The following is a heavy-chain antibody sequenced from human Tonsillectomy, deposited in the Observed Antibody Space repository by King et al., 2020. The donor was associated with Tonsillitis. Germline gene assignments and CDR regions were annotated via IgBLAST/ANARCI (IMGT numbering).Heavy chain of an antibody. J-gene: IGHJ6*02. Sequence: VQLQESGPGLVKPSQTLSLTCTVSGGSISSGGYYWSWIRQHPGKGLEWIGYIYYSGSTYYNPSLKSRVTISVDTSKNQFSLKLSSVTAADTAVYYCARDHFFGAATRGGYYSYGMDVWGQGPTFTVSS. D-gene: IGHD3-10*01. CDR2: IYYSGST. CDR3: ARDHFFGAATRGGYYSYGMDV. CDR1: GGSISSGGYY. V-gene: IGHV4-31*03.